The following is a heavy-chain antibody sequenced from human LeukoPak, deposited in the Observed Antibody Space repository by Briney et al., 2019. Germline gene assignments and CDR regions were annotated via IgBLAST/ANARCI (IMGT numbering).Heavy chain of an antibody. V-gene: IGHV3-7*01. CDR2: INQDGSLK. CDR3: ARDLRTGYTYGYPLDY. D-gene: IGHD5-18*01. Sequence: GGSLRLSCAASGFTFSSNWMSWVRQAPGKGLEWVANINQDGSLKYYVDSVKGRFTISRDNAKNSLYLQMNSLRGEDTAVYSCARDLRTGYTYGYPLDYWGQGTLVTVSS. J-gene: IGHJ4*02. CDR1: GFTFSSNW.